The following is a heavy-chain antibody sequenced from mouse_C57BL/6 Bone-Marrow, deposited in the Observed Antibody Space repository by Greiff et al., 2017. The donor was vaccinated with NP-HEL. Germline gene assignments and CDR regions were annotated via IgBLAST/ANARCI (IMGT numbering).Heavy chain of an antibody. D-gene: IGHD2-4*01. CDR1: GYTFTNYW. J-gene: IGHJ2*01. CDR2: IYPGGGYT. Sequence: VQLVESGAELVRPGTSVKMSCKASGYTFTNYWIGWAKQRPGHGLEWIGDIYPGGGYTNYNEKFKGKATLTADKSSSTAYMQFSSLTSEDSAIYYCARSNYDYDGGGDYFDYWGQGTTLTVSS. V-gene: IGHV1-63*01. CDR3: ARSNYDYDGGGDYFDY.